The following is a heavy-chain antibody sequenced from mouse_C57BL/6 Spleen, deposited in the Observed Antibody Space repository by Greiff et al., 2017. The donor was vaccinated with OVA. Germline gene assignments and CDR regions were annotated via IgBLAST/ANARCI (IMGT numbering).Heavy chain of an antibody. D-gene: IGHD2-3*01. CDR2: IYPRSGNT. J-gene: IGHJ2*01. CDR1: GYTFTSYG. CDR3: ARGYDGYPDY. Sequence: VQRVESGAELARPGASVKLSCKASGYTFTSYGISWVKQRTGQGLEWIGEIYPRSGNTYYNEKFKGKATLTADKSSSTAYMELRSLTSEDSAVYFCARGYDGYPDYWGQGTTLTVSS. V-gene: IGHV1-81*01.